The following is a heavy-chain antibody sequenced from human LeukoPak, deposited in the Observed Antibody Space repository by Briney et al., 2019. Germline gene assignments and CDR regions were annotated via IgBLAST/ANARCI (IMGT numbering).Heavy chain of an antibody. Sequence: GGSLRLSCAASGFTFSDYNMSWIRNRPGKGLECVSYISSSRSTIYYANSVNGRFTLSSHNAKNSLYLQMNSLKAEDTAVYYCGCLQYNYWGQGTLVTVSS. J-gene: IGHJ4*02. D-gene: IGHD5-24*01. V-gene: IGHV3-11*04. CDR2: ISSSRSTI. CDR3: GCLQYNY. CDR1: GFTFSDYN.